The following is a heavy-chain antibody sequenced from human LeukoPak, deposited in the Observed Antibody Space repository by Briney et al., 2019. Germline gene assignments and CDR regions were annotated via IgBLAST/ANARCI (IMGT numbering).Heavy chain of an antibody. D-gene: IGHD3-22*01. CDR1: GFTFSSYA. Sequence: GGSLRLSCAASGFTFSSYAMHWVRQAPGKGLEWVAVISYDGSNKCYADSVKGRFTISRDNSKNTLYLQMNSLRAEDTAVYYCARDLYYDSSGWDYWGQGTLVTVSS. CDR3: ARDLYYDSSGWDY. V-gene: IGHV3-30-3*01. CDR2: ISYDGSNK. J-gene: IGHJ4*02.